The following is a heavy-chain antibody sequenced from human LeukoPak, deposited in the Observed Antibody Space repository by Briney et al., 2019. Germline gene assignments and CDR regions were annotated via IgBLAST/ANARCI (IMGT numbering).Heavy chain of an antibody. Sequence: ASVKVSCTAAGYTFTSYGISWVRQAPGQGLEWMGWISAYNGNTNYAQKLQGRVTMNTDTSTSTAYMELRSLRSDDTAVYYCAQAVAGFYYFDYWGQGTLVTVSS. V-gene: IGHV1-18*01. J-gene: IGHJ4*02. CDR2: ISAYNGNT. CDR1: GYTFTSYG. CDR3: AQAVAGFYYFDY. D-gene: IGHD6-19*01.